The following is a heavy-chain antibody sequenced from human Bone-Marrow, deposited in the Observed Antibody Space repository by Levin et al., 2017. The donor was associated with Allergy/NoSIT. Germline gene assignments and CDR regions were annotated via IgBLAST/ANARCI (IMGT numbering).Heavy chain of an antibody. CDR3: AKGSDTSGYYFDY. V-gene: IGHV5-51*01. Sequence: GESLKISCKTSSDSSAKYWIGWVRQVPGKGLEWMGIIYPGDSDTRYNPSFQAQVTISADKSINTAYLQWRSLRTSDTATYYCAKGSDTSGYYFDYWGQGTLVTVSS. D-gene: IGHD3-22*01. CDR1: SDSSAKYW. J-gene: IGHJ4*02. CDR2: IYPGDSDT.